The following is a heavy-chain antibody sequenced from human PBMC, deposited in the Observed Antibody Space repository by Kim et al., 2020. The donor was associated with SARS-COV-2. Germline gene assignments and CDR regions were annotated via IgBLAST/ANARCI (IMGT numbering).Heavy chain of an antibody. J-gene: IGHJ5*02. V-gene: IGHV1-18*01. D-gene: IGHD2-2*01. Sequence: TNYAQKLQGRVTTTTDTSTSTAYMELRSLRSDDTAVYYCARWGSSRWFDPWGQGTLVTVSS. CDR2: T. CDR3: ARWGSSRWFDP.